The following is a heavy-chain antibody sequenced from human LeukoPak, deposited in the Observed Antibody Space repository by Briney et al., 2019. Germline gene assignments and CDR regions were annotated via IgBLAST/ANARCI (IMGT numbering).Heavy chain of an antibody. CDR1: GFTFSSYA. Sequence: PGGSLRLSCAASGFTFSSYAMHWVRQAPGKGLEYVSAISSNGGSTYYANSVKGRFTISRDNSKNTLYLQMGSLRAEDMAVYYCARGFTIFGVVIPSYYYYMDVWGKGTTVTVSS. V-gene: IGHV3-64*01. CDR3: ARGFTIFGVVIPSYYYYMDV. J-gene: IGHJ6*03. CDR2: ISSNGGST. D-gene: IGHD3-3*01.